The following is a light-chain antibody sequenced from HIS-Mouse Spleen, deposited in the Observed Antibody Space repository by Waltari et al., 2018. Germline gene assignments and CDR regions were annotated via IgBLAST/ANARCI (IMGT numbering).Light chain of an antibody. J-gene: IGKJ4*01. CDR3: QQYYSTPT. CDR1: QSVLYSSNNKNY. V-gene: IGKV4-1*01. CDR2: WAS. Sequence: DIVMTQSPDSLAVSLGERATINCKSSQSVLYSSNNKNYLAWYQQKPGQPPKLLIYWASTRESGVPDRFSGGGSGTDFTLTISGLQAEDVAVYYCQQYYSTPTFGGGTKVEIK.